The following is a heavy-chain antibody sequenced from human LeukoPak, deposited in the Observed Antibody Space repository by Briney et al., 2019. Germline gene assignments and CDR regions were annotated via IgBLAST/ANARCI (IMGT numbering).Heavy chain of an antibody. V-gene: IGHV3-30*02. CDR1: GFTFSSYG. D-gene: IGHD2-2*01. J-gene: IGHJ4*02. CDR3: AKESVSYCSSTSCYCVSPFDY. CDR2: IRYDGSNK. Sequence: GGSLRLSCAASGFTFSSYGMHWVRQAPDKGLEWVAFIRYDGSNKYYADSVKGRFTISRDNSKNTLYLQMNSLRAEDTAVYYCAKESVSYCSSTSCYCVSPFDYWGQGTLVTVSS.